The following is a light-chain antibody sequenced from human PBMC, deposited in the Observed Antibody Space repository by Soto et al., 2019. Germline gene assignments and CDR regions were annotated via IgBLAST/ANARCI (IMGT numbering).Light chain of an antibody. J-gene: IGKJ1*01. CDR3: QQYNSYPRT. CDR1: QSISSW. V-gene: IGKV1-5*01. Sequence: DIQMTQSPSTLSASVGDRVTITCRASQSISSWLAWYQQKPGKAPKLLIYDASSLESGDPSRFSGSGSGTEFTLTISSRQPDDFATYYCQQYNSYPRTFGQGTKVEIK. CDR2: DAS.